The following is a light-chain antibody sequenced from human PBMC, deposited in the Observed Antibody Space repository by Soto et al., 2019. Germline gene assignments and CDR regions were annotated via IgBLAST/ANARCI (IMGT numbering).Light chain of an antibody. Sequence: QSVLTQPPSASGTPGQRVTISCSGSSSNIGGNVVNWYQQLPGTAPKLLVYDNDRRPSGVPDRFSGSKSGTSASLAISGLQSEDEADYYCATWDDSLNSWVFGGGTKLTVL. V-gene: IGLV1-44*01. J-gene: IGLJ3*02. CDR3: ATWDDSLNSWV. CDR1: SSNIGGNV. CDR2: DND.